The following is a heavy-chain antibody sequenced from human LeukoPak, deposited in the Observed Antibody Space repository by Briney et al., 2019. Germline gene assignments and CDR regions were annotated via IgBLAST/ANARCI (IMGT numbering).Heavy chain of an antibody. V-gene: IGHV4-30-2*01. Sequence: SQTLSLTCAVSGGSISSGGYSWSWIRQPPGKGLEWIGYIYHSGSTYYNPSLKSRVTISVDRSKNQSSLKLSSVTAADTAVYYCARWFDYYYGMDVWGQGTTVTVSS. CDR1: GGSISSGGYS. D-gene: IGHD3-10*01. CDR2: IYHSGST. CDR3: ARWFDYYYGMDV. J-gene: IGHJ6*02.